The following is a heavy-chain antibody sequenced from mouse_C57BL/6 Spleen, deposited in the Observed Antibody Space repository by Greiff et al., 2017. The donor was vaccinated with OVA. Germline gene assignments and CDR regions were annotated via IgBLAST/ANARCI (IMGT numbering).Heavy chain of an antibody. CDR3: ASYYGSSVAMDY. V-gene: IGHV1-82*01. J-gene: IGHJ4*01. D-gene: IGHD1-1*01. CDR2: IYPGDGDT. Sequence: VQLQQSGPELVKPGASVKISCKASGYAFSSSWMNWVKQRPGKGLEWIGRIYPGDGDTNYNGKFKGKATLTADKSSSTAYMQLSSLTSEDSAVYFCASYYGSSVAMDYWGQGTSVTVSS. CDR1: GYAFSSSW.